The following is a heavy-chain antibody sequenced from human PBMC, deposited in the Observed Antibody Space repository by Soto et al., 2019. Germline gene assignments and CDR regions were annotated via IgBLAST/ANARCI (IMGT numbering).Heavy chain of an antibody. J-gene: IGHJ6*03. V-gene: IGHV4-34*01. CDR2: INHSGST. D-gene: IGHD6-13*01. CDR3: ARRVGQLGYSSSWYEPYYMDV. Sequence: PSETLSLTCAVYGGSFSGYYWSWIRQPPGKGLEWIGEINHSGSTNYNPSLKSRVTISVDTSKNQFSLKLSSVTAADTAVYYCARRVGQLGYSSSWYEPYYMDVWGKGTTVTVSS. CDR1: GGSFSGYY.